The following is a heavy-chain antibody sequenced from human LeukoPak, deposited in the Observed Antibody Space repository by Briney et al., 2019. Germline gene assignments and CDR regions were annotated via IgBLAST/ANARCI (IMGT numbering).Heavy chain of an antibody. D-gene: IGHD3-22*01. CDR2: ISYDGSNK. J-gene: IGHJ3*02. Sequence: GGSLRLSCAASGFSSITYGMHWVRQAPGKGLEWVAVISYDGSNKYYADSVKGRFTISRDNSKNTLYLQMNSLRAGDTAVYYCAKVQGVVVTNDAFDIWGQGTMVTVSS. V-gene: IGHV3-30*18. CDR3: AKVQGVVVTNDAFDI. CDR1: GFSSITYG.